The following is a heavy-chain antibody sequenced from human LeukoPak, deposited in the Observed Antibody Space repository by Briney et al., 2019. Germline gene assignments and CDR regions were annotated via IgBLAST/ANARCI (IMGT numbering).Heavy chain of an antibody. CDR3: ASIDTMVIKLYFYVMDV. CDR2: IIPIVGSA. CDR1: GYTFTSFY. D-gene: IGHD3-10*01. J-gene: IGHJ6*02. V-gene: IGHV1-69*13. Sequence: ASVKVSCKASGYTFTSFYMHWVRQAPGQGLEWMGGIIPIVGSANYAQKFQGRVTITADESTRSAYMELSSLRSEDTAVYYCASIDTMVIKLYFYVMDVWGQGTTVTVSS.